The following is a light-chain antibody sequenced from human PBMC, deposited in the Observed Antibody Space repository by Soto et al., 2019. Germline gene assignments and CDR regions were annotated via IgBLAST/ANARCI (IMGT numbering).Light chain of an antibody. CDR1: STDVGGYNY. Sequence: QSALTQPASVSGSPGQSITIYCTGTSTDVGGYNYVSWYQQRPGEAPKLMIYDVSSRPSGISSRFSGSKSGNTASLTISGLQAEDEADYHCSSYTSASTLVVFGGGTKLTVL. J-gene: IGLJ2*01. CDR2: DVS. CDR3: SSYTSASTLVV. V-gene: IGLV2-14*03.